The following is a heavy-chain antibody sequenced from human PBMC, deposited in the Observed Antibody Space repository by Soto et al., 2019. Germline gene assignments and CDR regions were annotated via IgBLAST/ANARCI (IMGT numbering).Heavy chain of an antibody. J-gene: IGHJ6*01. CDR1: GYTFTGYY. CDR2: INPNSGGT. D-gene: IGHD3-10*01. Sequence: QLVQSGAEVKKPGASVKVSCKASGYTFTGYYMHWVRQAPGQGLEWMGWINPNSGGTTYAQKCQGRVTMPRDTSPSTVCMELSRRRTDVTAVYYWARLPITMLRGACSSYVMDVRGQGTTVTVSS. V-gene: IGHV1-2*02. CDR3: ARLPITMLRGACSSYVMDV.